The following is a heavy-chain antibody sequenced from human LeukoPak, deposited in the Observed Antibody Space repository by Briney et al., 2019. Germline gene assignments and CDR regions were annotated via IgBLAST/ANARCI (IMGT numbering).Heavy chain of an antibody. V-gene: IGHV4-34*01. Sequence: PSETLSLTCAVYGGSFSAYWSWILQSPGKGLQWIAEVNHGGDTNYNPSVKGRGTISVDTSKNQFSLKVTSLTDADTAVYYCARGPTISETGYFDYWGQGTLVTVSS. J-gene: IGHJ4*03. CDR2: VNHGGDT. CDR3: ARGPTISETGYFDY. CDR1: GGSFSAY. D-gene: IGHD1-1*01.